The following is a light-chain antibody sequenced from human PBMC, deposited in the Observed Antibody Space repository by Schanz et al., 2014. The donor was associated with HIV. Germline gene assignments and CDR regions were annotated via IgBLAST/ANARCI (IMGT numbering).Light chain of an antibody. Sequence: QSALTQPRSVSGSPGQSVAISCTGTRSDVGGYDHVSWYQQHPGKAPKLMIYGVTKRPSGVPDRFSGSKSGNTASLTISGLQAEDEADYYCQSYDNGLSGSVFGGGTKLTVL. J-gene: IGLJ3*02. CDR2: GVT. CDR3: QSYDNGLSGSV. CDR1: RSDVGGYDH. V-gene: IGLV2-11*01.